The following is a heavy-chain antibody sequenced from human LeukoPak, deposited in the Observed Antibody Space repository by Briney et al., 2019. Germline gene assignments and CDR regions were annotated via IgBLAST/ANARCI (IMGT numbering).Heavy chain of an antibody. D-gene: IGHD2-2*01. J-gene: IGHJ6*02. CDR2: IYSGGST. CDR3: ARDWGCTDTRCYLGMDV. CDR1: GFTVSSNY. Sequence: GGSLRLSCAASGFTVSSNYTNWVRQAPGKGLEWVSVIYSGGSTYYADSVKGRFTISRDNSKNTLYLQMNSLRAEDTAVYYCARDWGCTDTRCYLGMDVWGQGTTVTVSS. V-gene: IGHV3-66*01.